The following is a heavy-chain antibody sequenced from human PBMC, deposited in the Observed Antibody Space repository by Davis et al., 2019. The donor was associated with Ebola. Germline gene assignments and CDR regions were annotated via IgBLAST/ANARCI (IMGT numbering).Heavy chain of an antibody. CDR1: GGSISSYY. J-gene: IGHJ4*02. CDR2: IYYSGST. CDR3: ARGADSSGYYSTLYFDY. Sequence: MPSETLSLTCTVSGGSISSYYWSWIRQPPGKGLEWIGYIYYSGSTNYNPSLKSRVTISVDTSKNQFSLKLSSVTAADTAVYYCARGADSSGYYSTLYFDYWGQGTLVTVSS. V-gene: IGHV4-59*08. D-gene: IGHD3-22*01.